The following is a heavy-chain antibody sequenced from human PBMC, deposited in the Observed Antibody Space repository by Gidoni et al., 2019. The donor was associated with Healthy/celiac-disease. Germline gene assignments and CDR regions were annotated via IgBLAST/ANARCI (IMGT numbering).Heavy chain of an antibody. CDR3: ARGNYDYVWGSYRYTDY. CDR1: GGPISSYY. CDR2: IYYSGST. J-gene: IGHJ4*02. Sequence: QVQLQESGPGLVQPSETLSLPCTASGGPISSYYWGWIRQPPGKGLEWIGYIYYSGSTNYNPSLKSRVTISVETSKNQCSLKLSYVTAADTAVYYCARGNYDYVWGSYRYTDYWGQGTLVTVSS. D-gene: IGHD3-16*02. V-gene: IGHV4-59*01.